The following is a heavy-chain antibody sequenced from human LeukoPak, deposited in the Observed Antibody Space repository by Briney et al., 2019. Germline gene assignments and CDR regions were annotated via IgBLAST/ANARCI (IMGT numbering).Heavy chain of an antibody. Sequence: GGSLRLSGAASGFSLSGYWMTWVRQAPGKGLEWVANIKDDGSRKHDVDSARGRFTISRDNAKNSLYLDMNSLRAEDTAVYYCARDCIDGYYESSGYDLWGQGTLVTVSS. CDR1: GFSLSGYW. CDR3: ARDCIDGYYESSGYDL. J-gene: IGHJ4*02. CDR2: IKDDGSRK. D-gene: IGHD3-22*01. V-gene: IGHV3-7*01.